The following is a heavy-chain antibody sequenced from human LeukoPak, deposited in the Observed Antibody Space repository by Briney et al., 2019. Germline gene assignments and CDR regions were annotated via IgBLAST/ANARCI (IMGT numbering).Heavy chain of an antibody. CDR1: GYTFTCYY. D-gene: IGHD4-17*01. V-gene: IGHV1-2*02. Sequence: GASVKVSCKASGYTFTCYYMHWVRQAPGQGLEWLGWINPNSGGTNYEQKFQGRVIMTRDTSISTAYMELSRLRSDDTAVYYCARHMTTANNWFDPWGQGTLVTVSS. CDR3: ARHMTTANNWFDP. J-gene: IGHJ5*02. CDR2: INPNSGGT.